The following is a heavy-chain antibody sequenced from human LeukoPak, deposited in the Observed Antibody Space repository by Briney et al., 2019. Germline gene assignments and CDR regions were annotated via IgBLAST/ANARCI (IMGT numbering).Heavy chain of an antibody. D-gene: IGHD3-10*01. V-gene: IGHV3-53*01. J-gene: IGHJ4*02. CDR1: GFTVSSNY. Sequence: TGGSLRLSCAASGFTVSSNYMSWVRQAPGKGLEWVSVIYSGGSTYYADSVKGRFTISRDNSKNTLYLQMNSLRAEDTAVYYCARVIPLWFGFDYWGQGTLVTVSS. CDR3: ARVIPLWFGFDY. CDR2: IYSGGST.